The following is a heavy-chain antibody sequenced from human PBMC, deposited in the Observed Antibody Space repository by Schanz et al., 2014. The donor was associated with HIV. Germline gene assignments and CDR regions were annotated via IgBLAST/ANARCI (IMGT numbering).Heavy chain of an antibody. CDR2: ISSSGSTV. J-gene: IGHJ6*02. CDR1: GFMFSDYY. CDR3: AKGIMGATEYYYGMDV. V-gene: IGHV3-11*01. Sequence: QEQLVESGGDLVNPGGSLRLSCAASGFMFSDYYMSWVRQAPGKGLEWVSYISSSGSTVKYIDSVRGRFTISRDNAKNSLYLEMKRLKVEDTALYYCAKGIMGATEYYYGMDVWGQGTMVTVSS. D-gene: IGHD1-26*01.